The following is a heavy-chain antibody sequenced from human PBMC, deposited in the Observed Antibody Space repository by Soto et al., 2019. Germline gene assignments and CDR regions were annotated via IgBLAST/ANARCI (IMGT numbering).Heavy chain of an antibody. CDR1: GFTFSIYG. V-gene: IGHV3-23*01. CDR2: IGGSGGNT. CDR3: AKVGYYSDSDY. D-gene: IGHD3-10*01. Sequence: PGGSLRLSCAASGFTFSIYGMSWVRQAPGKGLEWVSAIGGSGGNTYYADSVKGRFSISRDNSKNTLYLQMNSLRAEDTAVYYCAKVGYYSDSDYWGQGTLVTVSS. J-gene: IGHJ4*02.